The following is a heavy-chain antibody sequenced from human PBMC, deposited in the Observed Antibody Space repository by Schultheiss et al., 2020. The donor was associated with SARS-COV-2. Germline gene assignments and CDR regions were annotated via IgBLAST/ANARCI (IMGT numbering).Heavy chain of an antibody. J-gene: IGHJ6*02. V-gene: IGHV1-69*13. CDR2: IIPIFGTA. Sequence: SVKVSCKASGGTFSSYAISWVRQAPGQGLEWMGGIIPIFGTANYAQKFQGRVTITADESTSTAYMELSSLRSEDTAVYYCARGSDCSSTSCYTDPYYYYYGMDVWGQGTTVTVSS. D-gene: IGHD2-2*02. CDR1: GGTFSSYA. CDR3: ARGSDCSSTSCYTDPYYYYYGMDV.